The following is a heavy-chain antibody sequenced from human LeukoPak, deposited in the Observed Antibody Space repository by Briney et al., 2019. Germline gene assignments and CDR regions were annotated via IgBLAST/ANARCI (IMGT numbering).Heavy chain of an antibody. D-gene: IGHD3-3*01. J-gene: IGHJ5*02. CDR3: ARSMWSGYTANWFDP. V-gene: IGHV5-51*01. CDR1: GYSFTSYW. CDR2: IYPGDSDT. Sequence: GESLKISCKGSGYSFTSYWIGWVRQMPGKGLEWMGIIYPGDSDTRYSPSFQGQVTISADKSISTAYLQWSSLKASDTAMCYCARSMWSGYTANWFDPWGQGTLVTVSS.